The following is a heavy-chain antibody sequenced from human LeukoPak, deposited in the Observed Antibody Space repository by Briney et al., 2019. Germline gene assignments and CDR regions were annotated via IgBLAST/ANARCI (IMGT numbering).Heavy chain of an antibody. CDR3: ATIRYQAFDI. CDR1: GDSFTSYW. CDR2: IDPSDSYI. V-gene: IGHV5-10-1*01. D-gene: IGHD3-9*01. J-gene: IGHJ3*02. Sequence: GESLKISCKCSGDSFTSYWMTWVRQMPGKGLEWMGRIDPSDSYINYSPSFQGHVTITADKSISTAYLQWSSLKASDTAMYYCATIRYQAFDIWGQGTLVTVSS.